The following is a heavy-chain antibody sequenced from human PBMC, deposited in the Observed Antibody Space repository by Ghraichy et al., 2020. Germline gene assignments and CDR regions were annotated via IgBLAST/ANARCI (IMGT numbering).Heavy chain of an antibody. Sequence: SETLSLTCTVSGGSISSYYWSWIRQPPGKGLEWIGYIYYSGSTNYNPSLKSRVTISVDTSKNQFSLKLSSVTAADTAVYYCARHRANWNYGLYYYGMDVWGQGTTVTVSS. CDR3: ARHRANWNYGLYYYGMDV. J-gene: IGHJ6*02. V-gene: IGHV4-59*08. D-gene: IGHD1-7*01. CDR1: GGSISSYY. CDR2: IYYSGST.